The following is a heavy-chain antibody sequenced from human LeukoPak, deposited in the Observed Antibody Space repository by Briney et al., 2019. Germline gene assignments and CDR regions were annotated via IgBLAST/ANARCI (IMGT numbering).Heavy chain of an antibody. CDR2: IWYDGSNK. D-gene: IGHD1-26*01. CDR1: GFTFSSYG. Sequence: PGRSLRLSCAASGFTFSSYGMHWVRQAPGKGLEGVAVIWYDGSNKYYADSVKGRFTISRDNPKNTLYLQMNRLRAEDTAVYYCAKGSLVGATTPFDYWGQGTLVTVSS. V-gene: IGHV3-33*06. CDR3: AKGSLVGATTPFDY. J-gene: IGHJ4*02.